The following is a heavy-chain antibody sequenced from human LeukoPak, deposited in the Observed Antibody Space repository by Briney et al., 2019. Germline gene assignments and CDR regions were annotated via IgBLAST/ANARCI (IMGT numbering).Heavy chain of an antibody. CDR2: ISSGTSYI. J-gene: IGHJ6*03. Sequence: GGSLRLSCAASGFTFNTYTMNWVRQAPGKGLEWVSSISSGTSYIYYADSVKGRFTISRDNAKNSLYLQMNSLRAEDTAVYYCAREERAAAGRYYYYYYMDVWGKGTTVTVSS. CDR3: AREERAAAGRYYYYYYMDV. CDR1: GFTFNTYT. D-gene: IGHD6-13*01. V-gene: IGHV3-21*01.